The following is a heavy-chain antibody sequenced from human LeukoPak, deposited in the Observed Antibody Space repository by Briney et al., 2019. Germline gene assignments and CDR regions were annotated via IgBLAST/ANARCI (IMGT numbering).Heavy chain of an antibody. CDR1: GLTFSSYA. V-gene: IGHV3-23*01. J-gene: IGHJ4*02. D-gene: IGHD1-14*01. CDR2: ITGSGAET. CDR3: AKGPHIRTMWLFDS. Sequence: AESLRLSCAASGLTFSSYAMSWVRQAPAKGLEPHSSITGSGAETNSADAVKGRFTISRDNAKNTLYLQMNTLRAEDTAVYYCAKGPHIRTMWLFDSWGQGSLVTVSS.